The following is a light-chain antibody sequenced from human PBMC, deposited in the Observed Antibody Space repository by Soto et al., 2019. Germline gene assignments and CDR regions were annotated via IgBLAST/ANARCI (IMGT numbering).Light chain of an antibody. CDR1: SSDVGGYNY. CDR3: SSYTSSSTLLYV. V-gene: IGLV2-14*01. Sequence: QSALTQPASVSGSPGQSITISCTGTSSDVGGYNYVSWYQQHPGKAPKLMIYDVSNRPSGVSTRFSVSKSVNTASLTISGLQAEDEADYYCSSYTSSSTLLYVFGTGTKLTVL. CDR2: DVS. J-gene: IGLJ1*01.